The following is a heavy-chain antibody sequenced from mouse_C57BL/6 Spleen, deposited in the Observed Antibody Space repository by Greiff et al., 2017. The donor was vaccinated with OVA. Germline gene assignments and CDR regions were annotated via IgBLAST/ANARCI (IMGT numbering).Heavy chain of an antibody. J-gene: IGHJ1*03. CDR3: AREVFITTLARYFDV. CDR2: IDPNSGGT. Sequence: QVQLQQPGAELVKPGASVKLSCKASGYTFTSYWMHWVKQRPGRGLDWIGRIDPNSGGTKYNEKFKSKATLTVDKPSSTAYMQLSSLTSEDSAVYYCAREVFITTLARYFDVWGTGTTVTVSS. V-gene: IGHV1-72*01. D-gene: IGHD1-1*01. CDR1: GYTFTSYW.